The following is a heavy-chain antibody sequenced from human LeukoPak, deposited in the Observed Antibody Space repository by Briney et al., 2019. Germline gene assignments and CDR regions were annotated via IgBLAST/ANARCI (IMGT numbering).Heavy chain of an antibody. CDR3: AKAAGQWASDY. Sequence: GGSLRLSCAASGFTVSNNYISWVRQAPGMGLEWVSLIYTGSSAYYADSVKGRFTISRDNSKNTLYLQMNSLRAEDTAVYYCAKAAGQWASDYWGQGTLVIVSS. V-gene: IGHV3-53*01. CDR1: GFTVSNNY. J-gene: IGHJ4*02. CDR2: IYTGSSA. D-gene: IGHD6-19*01.